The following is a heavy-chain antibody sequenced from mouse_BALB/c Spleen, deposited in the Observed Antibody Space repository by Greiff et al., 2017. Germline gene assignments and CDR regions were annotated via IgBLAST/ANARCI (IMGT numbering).Heavy chain of an antibody. J-gene: IGHJ2*01. Sequence: VHVKQSGPELVKPGASVKISCKASGYSFTGYFMNWVMQSHGKSLEWIGRINPYNGDTFYNQKFKGKATLTVDKSSSTAHMELRSLASEDSAVYYCARGENYYGFDYWGQGTTLTVSS. CDR3: ARGENYYGFDY. D-gene: IGHD1-1*01. CDR2: INPYNGDT. CDR1: GYSFTGYF. V-gene: IGHV1-20*02.